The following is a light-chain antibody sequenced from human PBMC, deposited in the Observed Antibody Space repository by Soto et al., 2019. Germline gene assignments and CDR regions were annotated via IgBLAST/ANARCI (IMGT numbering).Light chain of an antibody. J-gene: IGLJ2*01. CDR1: TSDIGVSNY. CDR3: SSYTSTNTL. V-gene: IGLV2-14*01. Sequence: QSALTQPASVSGSPGQSITISCTGTTSDIGVSNYVSWYQQHPGKAPKLMIYEVSNRPSGVPNRFSGSKSGNTASLTISGLQDEDEADYYCSSYTSTNTLFGGGTKLTVL. CDR2: EVS.